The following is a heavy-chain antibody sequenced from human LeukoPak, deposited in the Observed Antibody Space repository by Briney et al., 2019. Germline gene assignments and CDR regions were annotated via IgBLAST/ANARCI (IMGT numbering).Heavy chain of an antibody. CDR3: ARLKYYDSSGYYYNYYYYYMDV. CDR1: GGSISSYY. CDR2: IYYSGST. J-gene: IGHJ6*03. D-gene: IGHD3-22*01. Sequence: PSETLSLTCTVSGGSISSYYWSWIRQPPGKGLEWIGYIYYSGSTNYNPSLKSRVTISVDTSKNQFSLKLSSVTAADTAVYYCARLKYYDSSGYYYNYYYYYMDVWGKGTTVTISS. V-gene: IGHV4-59*01.